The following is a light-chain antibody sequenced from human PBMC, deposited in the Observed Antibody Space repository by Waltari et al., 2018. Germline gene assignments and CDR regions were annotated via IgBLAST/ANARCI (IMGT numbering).Light chain of an antibody. CDR3: QKYVSLPAT. CDR2: DAS. CDR1: QSVSRS. V-gene: IGKV3-20*01. Sequence: SCRASQSVSRSLAWDQQKPGQAPRLLIYDASTRATGIPDRFSGSGSGTDFSLTISRLEPEDFAVYYCQKYVSLPATFGQGTTVEIK. J-gene: IGKJ1*01.